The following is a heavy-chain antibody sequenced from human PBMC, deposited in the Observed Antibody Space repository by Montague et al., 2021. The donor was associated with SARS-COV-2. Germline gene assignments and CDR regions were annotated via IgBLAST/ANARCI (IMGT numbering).Heavy chain of an antibody. V-gene: IGHV6-1*01. J-gene: IGHJ3*02. Sequence: CAISGDSVSSNNAAWNWIRQSPSRGLEWLGRTCYRSEWYFDYAISLRGRITINPDTSKNQFSLQLDSVPLDDTAVYYCSRYSYSGTYFGLNDAFDIWGQGTLVTVSS. CDR1: GDSVSSNNAA. CDR3: SRYSYSGTYFGLNDAFDI. D-gene: IGHD5-12*01. CDR2: TCYRSEWYF.